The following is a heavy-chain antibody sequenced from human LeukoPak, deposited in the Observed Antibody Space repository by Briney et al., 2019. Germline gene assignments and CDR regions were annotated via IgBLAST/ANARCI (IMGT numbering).Heavy chain of an antibody. CDR2: ISSSSSTI. CDR3: ARDDTGQFDY. CDR1: GFTFSSYS. J-gene: IGHJ4*02. V-gene: IGHV3-48*01. Sequence: TGGSLRLSCAASGFTFSSYSMNWVRQAPGKGLEWVSYISSSSSTIYYADPVKGRFTISRDNAKNSLYLQMNSLRAEDTAVYYCARDDTGQFDYWGQGTLVAVSS.